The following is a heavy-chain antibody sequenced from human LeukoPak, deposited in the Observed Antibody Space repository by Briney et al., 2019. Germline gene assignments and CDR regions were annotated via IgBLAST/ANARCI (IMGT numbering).Heavy chain of an antibody. CDR3: AVATIKDYFDY. Sequence: GGSPRLSCAASGFTFSSYEMNWVRQAPEKGLEWVSYISSSGSTIYYADSVKGRFTISRDNAKNSLYLQMNSLRAEDTAVYYCAVATIKDYFDYWGQGTLVTVSS. D-gene: IGHD5-24*01. V-gene: IGHV3-48*03. CDR1: GFTFSSYE. J-gene: IGHJ4*02. CDR2: ISSSGSTI.